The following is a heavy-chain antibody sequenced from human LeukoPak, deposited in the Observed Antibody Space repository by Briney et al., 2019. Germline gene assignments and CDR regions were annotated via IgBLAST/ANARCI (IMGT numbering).Heavy chain of an antibody. CDR1: GFTFSDYY. V-gene: IGHV3-11*04. D-gene: IGHD3-10*01. CDR2: ISNSGSSI. J-gene: IGHJ3*02. Sequence: GGSLRLSCAASGFTFSDYYMGWMRQGPGQGLEWVSYISNSGSSIYYADSMKGRFTISRDNAKNSLYLQMISLSAEDTAVYYCAKPPYGSGSDDAFDIWGQGTMVTVSS. CDR3: AKPPYGSGSDDAFDI.